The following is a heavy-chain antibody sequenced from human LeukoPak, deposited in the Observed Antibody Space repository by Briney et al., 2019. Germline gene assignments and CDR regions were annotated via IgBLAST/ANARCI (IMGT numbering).Heavy chain of an antibody. CDR2: IYSGGST. D-gene: IGHD3-22*01. V-gene: IGHV3-66*02. J-gene: IGHJ6*02. CDR1: GFSVSSNS. Sequence: GGSLRLPWPPSGFSVSSNSIRWVGPAPGKGLEGVSLIYSGGSTYYADSVKGRFTISRDNSKNTLYLQMNSLRAEDTAVYYCASTRSCYYYTRYYYGMDVWGQGTTVTVSS. CDR3: ASTRSCYYYTRYYYGMDV.